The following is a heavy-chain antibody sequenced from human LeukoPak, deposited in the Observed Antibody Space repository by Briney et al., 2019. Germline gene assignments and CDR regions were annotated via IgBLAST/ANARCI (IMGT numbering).Heavy chain of an antibody. CDR3: AKDRRYSGSYLDY. J-gene: IGHJ4*02. D-gene: IGHD1-26*01. CDR1: GFTFSSYG. V-gene: IGHV3-30*18. CDR2: ISYDGSNK. Sequence: GGSLRLSCAASGFTFSSYGMHWVRQAPGKGLEWVAVISYDGSNKYYADSVKGRFTISRDNSKNTLYLQMNSLRAEDTAVYYCAKDRRYSGSYLDYWGQGTLVTVSS.